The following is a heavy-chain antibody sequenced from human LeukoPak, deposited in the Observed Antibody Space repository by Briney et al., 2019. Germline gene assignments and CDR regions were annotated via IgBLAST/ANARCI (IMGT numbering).Heavy chain of an antibody. CDR2: ISGSSSYT. D-gene: IGHD3-10*01. J-gene: IGHJ4*02. V-gene: IGHV3-11*05. CDR1: GFTFTDYF. Sequence: GGSLRLSCAASGFTFTDYFMSWIRQTPGRGLEWVSYISGSSSYTNHADSVKSRFTISRDNAKNTLYLQMNSLRAEDTAVYYCARGYDTEMVRVLEYWGQGTLVTVSS. CDR3: ARGYDTEMVRVLEY.